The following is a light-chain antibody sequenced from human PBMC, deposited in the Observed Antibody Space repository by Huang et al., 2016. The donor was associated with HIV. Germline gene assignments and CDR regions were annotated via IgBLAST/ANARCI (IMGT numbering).Light chain of an antibody. Sequence: EIVMTQSPGTLSLSPGERATLSCRPSQSVSSNLAWYQHKPGQAPRLLIYGASTRATGVPARVSDSGSGTEFTLTISSLQSDDFVVYYCQQYQDWPRTFGQGTKVEIK. V-gene: IGKV3-15*01. J-gene: IGKJ1*01. CDR2: GAS. CDR1: QSVSSN. CDR3: QQYQDWPRT.